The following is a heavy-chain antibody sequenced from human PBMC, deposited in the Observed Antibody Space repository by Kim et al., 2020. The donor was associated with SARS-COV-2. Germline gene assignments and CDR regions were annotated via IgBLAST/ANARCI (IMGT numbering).Heavy chain of an antibody. CDR2: ISSSGSTI. D-gene: IGHD3-10*01. CDR3: ARSLWFGAYYYYYGMDV. V-gene: IGHV3-11*04. J-gene: IGHJ6*02. Sequence: GGSLRLSCAASGFTFSDYYMSWIRQAPGKGLEWVSYISSSGSTIYYADSVKGRFTISRDNAKNSLYLQMNSLRAEDTAVYYCARSLWFGAYYYYYGMDVWGQGTTVTVSS. CDR1: GFTFSDYY.